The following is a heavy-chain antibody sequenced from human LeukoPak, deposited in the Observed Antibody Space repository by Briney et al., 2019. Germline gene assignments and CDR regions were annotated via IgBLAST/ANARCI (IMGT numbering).Heavy chain of an antibody. Sequence: SETLSLTCTVSGGSISSRSYYWGWIRQPPGKGLEWIGSINYRGSTYYNPSLKSRVTISVVTSKNQFSLKLSSVTATDTAVYYCARGSSLGELSHPFDYWGQGTLVTVSS. D-gene: IGHD3-16*02. CDR3: ARGSSLGELSHPFDY. J-gene: IGHJ4*02. V-gene: IGHV4-39*07. CDR1: GGSISSRSYY. CDR2: INYRGST.